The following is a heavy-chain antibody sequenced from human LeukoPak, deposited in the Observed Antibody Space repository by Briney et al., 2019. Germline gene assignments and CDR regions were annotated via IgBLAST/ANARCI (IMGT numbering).Heavy chain of an antibody. V-gene: IGHV3-48*04. CDR1: GFTFSSYS. Sequence: GGSLRLSCAASGFTFSSYSMNWVRQAPGKGLEWVSYISSSSSTIYYADSVKGRFTISRDNAKNSLYLQMNSLRAEDTAVYYCARDVTDYGDSPIDYWGQGTLVTVSS. J-gene: IGHJ4*02. D-gene: IGHD4-17*01. CDR2: ISSSSSTI. CDR3: ARDVTDYGDSPIDY.